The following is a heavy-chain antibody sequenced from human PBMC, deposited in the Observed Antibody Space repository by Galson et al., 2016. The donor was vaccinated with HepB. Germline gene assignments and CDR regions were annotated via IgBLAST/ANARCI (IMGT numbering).Heavy chain of an antibody. CDR3: ARDLTLGYCSGDKCGGYAFDL. CDR1: GYSFTTSS. V-gene: IGHV1-18*04. Sequence: SVKVSCKASGYSFTTSSINWVRQAPGQGPEWMGWISFYNGNTNYARSFQGRFTMTTDTSTSTAHMELRNLKSDDTAVYYCARDLTLGYCSGDKCGGYAFDLWGQGTTLIVSS. D-gene: IGHD2-15*01. J-gene: IGHJ3*01. CDR2: ISFYNGNT.